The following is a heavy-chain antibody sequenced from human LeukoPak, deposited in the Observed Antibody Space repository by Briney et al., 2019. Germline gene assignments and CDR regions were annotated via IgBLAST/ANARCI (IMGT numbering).Heavy chain of an antibody. D-gene: IGHD4-23*01. CDR1: GYTFTTYY. CDR2: INPSGGST. CDR3: ARGDHDAGGRELPIDY. V-gene: IGHV1-46*01. Sequence: ASLKVSCKASGYTFTTYYMHWVRQAPGQGLEWMGLINPSGGSTTYAQTFQGRVTMTRDTSTSTVYMELSSLRSEDTAVYYCARGDHDAGGRELPIDYWGQGTLVTVSS. J-gene: IGHJ4*02.